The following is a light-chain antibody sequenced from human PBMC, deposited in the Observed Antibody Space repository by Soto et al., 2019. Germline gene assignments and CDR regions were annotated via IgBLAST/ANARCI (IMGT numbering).Light chain of an antibody. J-gene: IGKJ4*01. CDR1: QTVSLSY. V-gene: IGKV3-20*01. CDR3: QQYFTSPLT. CDR2: GAS. Sequence: EVGLTQSTGTLALSPGEGGSLXCRASQTVSLSYLAWYQQEPGQAPRLLTYGASSRATGIPHRFSGGGSGTDFTLTISRREPEDFAMYYGQQYFTSPLTFGGGTKVDIK.